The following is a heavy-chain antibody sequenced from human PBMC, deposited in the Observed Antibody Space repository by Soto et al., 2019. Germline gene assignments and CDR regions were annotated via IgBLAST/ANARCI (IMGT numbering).Heavy chain of an antibody. CDR3: ARAGYCSGGSCYSLYYFDY. V-gene: IGHV4-31*03. CDR1: GGSISSGGYY. Sequence: QVQLQESGPGLVKPSQTLSLTCTVSGGSISSGGYYWSWIRQHPGKGLEWIGYIYYSGSTYYNPFIKSRVTISVDTSKNQFSLKLSSVTAADTAVYYCARAGYCSGGSCYSLYYFDYWGQGTLVTVSS. CDR2: IYYSGST. D-gene: IGHD2-15*01. J-gene: IGHJ4*02.